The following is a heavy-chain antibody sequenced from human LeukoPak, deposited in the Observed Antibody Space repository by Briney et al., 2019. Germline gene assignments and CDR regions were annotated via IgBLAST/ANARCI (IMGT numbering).Heavy chain of an antibody. D-gene: IGHD3-22*01. CDR1: GGSISSSSYY. J-gene: IGHJ6*03. CDR2: IYYSGST. Sequence: SETLSLTCTVSGGSISSSSYYWGWIRQPPGKGLEWIGRIYYSGSTYYNPSLKSRVTISVDTSKNQFSLKLSSVTAADTAVYYCARHDVSGYSYYYYMDVWGQGTTVTVSS. CDR3: ARHDVSGYSYYYYMDV. V-gene: IGHV4-39*01.